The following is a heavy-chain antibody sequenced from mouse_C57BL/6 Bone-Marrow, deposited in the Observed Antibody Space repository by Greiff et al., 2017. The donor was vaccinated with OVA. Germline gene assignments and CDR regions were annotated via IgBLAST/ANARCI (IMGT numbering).Heavy chain of an antibody. Sequence: QVQLQQPGAELVKPGASVKMSCKASGYTFTSYWITWVKQRPGQGLEWIGDIYPGSGSTNYNEKFKSKATLTVDTSSSTAYMQLSSLTSEDSAVYYCARGDYGNYEDAMDDWGQGTSVTVSS. D-gene: IGHD2-1*01. CDR1: GYTFTSYW. CDR3: ARGDYGNYEDAMDD. J-gene: IGHJ4*01. V-gene: IGHV1-55*01. CDR2: IYPGSGST.